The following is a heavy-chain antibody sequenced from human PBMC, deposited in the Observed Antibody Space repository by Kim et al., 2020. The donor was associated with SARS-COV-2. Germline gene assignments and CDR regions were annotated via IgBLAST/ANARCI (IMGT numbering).Heavy chain of an antibody. CDR3: ARGGYYDSSVYLTDY. Sequence: FVKGRFTISRDNSKNSLYLQMNSLRAEDTAVYYCARGGYYDSSVYLTDYWGQGTLVTVSS. J-gene: IGHJ4*02. V-gene: IGHV3-11*06. D-gene: IGHD3-22*01.